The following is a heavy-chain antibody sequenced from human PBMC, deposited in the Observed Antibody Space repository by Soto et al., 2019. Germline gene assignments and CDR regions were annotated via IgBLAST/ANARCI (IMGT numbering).Heavy chain of an antibody. CDR3: ARDGGLRRDGPTYYFDY. V-gene: IGHV3-33*01. CDR1: GFTFSSYG. D-gene: IGHD3-10*01. Sequence: PGGSLRLSCAASGFTFSSYGMHWVRQAPGKGLEWVAVIWYDGSNKYYADSVKGRFTISRDNSKNTLYLQMNSLRAEDTAVYYCARDGGLRRDGPTYYFDYWGQGTLVTVSS. J-gene: IGHJ4*02. CDR2: IWYDGSNK.